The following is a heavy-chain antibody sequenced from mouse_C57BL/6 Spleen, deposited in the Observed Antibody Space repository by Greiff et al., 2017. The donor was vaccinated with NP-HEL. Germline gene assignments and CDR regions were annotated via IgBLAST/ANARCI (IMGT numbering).Heavy chain of an antibody. J-gene: IGHJ2*01. V-gene: IGHV1-64*01. Sequence: QVQLQQSGAELVKPGASVKLSCKASGYTFTSYWMHWVKQRPGQGLEWIGMIYPNSGSTNYNEKFKSKATLTVDKSSSTAYMQLSSLTSYDSAVYYCAGDWGNYLDYWGQGTTLTVSS. CDR2: IYPNSGST. CDR1: GYTFTSYW. CDR3: AGDWGNYLDY.